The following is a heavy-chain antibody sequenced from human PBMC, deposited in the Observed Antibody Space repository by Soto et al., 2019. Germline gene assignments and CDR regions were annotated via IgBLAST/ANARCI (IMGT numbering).Heavy chain of an antibody. CDR3: ARGPGGPDGPGDY. Sequence: QVQLVQSGAEVKKPGASVKVSCKASGYTFTNYWVRQAPGQRLEWMGWINAGNGNTKYSQKFQGRVTITRDTSASTAYMDLSSLRSEDTAVYYCARGPGGPDGPGDYWGQGTLVTVSS. V-gene: IGHV1-3*01. CDR2: INAGNGNT. CDR1: GYTFTNY. J-gene: IGHJ4*02. D-gene: IGHD2-15*01.